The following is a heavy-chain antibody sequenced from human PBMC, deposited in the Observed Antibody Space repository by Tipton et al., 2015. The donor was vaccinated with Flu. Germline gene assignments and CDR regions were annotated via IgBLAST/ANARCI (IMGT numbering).Heavy chain of an antibody. V-gene: IGHV4-4*07. D-gene: IGHD3-10*01. CDR1: GGSISSYY. J-gene: IGHJ5*02. CDR3: ARDVLLWFGELLGWFDP. Sequence: TLSLTCTVSGGSISSYYWSWIRQPAGKGLEWIGRIYTSGSTNYNPSLKSRVTMSVDTSKNQFSLKLSSVTAADTAVYYCARDVLLWFGELLGWFDPWGQGTLVTVSS. CDR2: IYTSGST.